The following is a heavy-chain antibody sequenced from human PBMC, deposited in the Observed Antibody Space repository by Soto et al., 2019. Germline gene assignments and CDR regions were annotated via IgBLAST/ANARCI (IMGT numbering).Heavy chain of an antibody. D-gene: IGHD3-3*01. CDR1: GFTFDGFA. CDR2: ISWNIGRL. V-gene: IGHV3-9*01. Sequence: GGSLRLSCAASGFTFDGFAMHWVRQVPGKGLEWVSGISWNIGRLDYADSVKGRFTISRDNAKNSLYLQMNSLRTEDTALYFCAKDQGRITTLGLIKDYFPHGMDVWGPGTKVTVSS. CDR3: AKDQGRITTLGLIKDYFPHGMDV. J-gene: IGHJ6*02.